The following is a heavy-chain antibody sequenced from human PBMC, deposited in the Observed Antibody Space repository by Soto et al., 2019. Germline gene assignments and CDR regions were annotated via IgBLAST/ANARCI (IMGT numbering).Heavy chain of an antibody. CDR2: IYYSGTT. V-gene: IGHV4-39*01. D-gene: IGHD3-3*02. Sequence: SETLSLTCTVSGGSMSSSSYYWGWIRQPPGKGLEWIGSIYYSGTTYYNPSLKSRVTISVDTSKNQFSLNLSSVTAADTAVYYCASPKIAFYNWFDPWGQGTLITVSS. CDR3: ASPKIAFYNWFDP. J-gene: IGHJ5*02. CDR1: GGSMSSSSYY.